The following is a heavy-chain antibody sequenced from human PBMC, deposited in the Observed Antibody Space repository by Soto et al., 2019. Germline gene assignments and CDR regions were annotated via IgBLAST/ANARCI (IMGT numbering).Heavy chain of an antibody. Sequence: EVHLVESGGGLVQPGGSLRLSCAGSGFTFSNHWMNWVRQAPGKGLEWVANIKADGSEKYYVDSVKGRFTISRDNAKNTLLLQMNSLGAEDTAVYYCAKDSNKYSSSLRGRYFDYWGQGIGVTVSS. D-gene: IGHD4-4*01. J-gene: IGHJ4*02. CDR2: IKADGSEK. CDR1: GFTFSNHW. V-gene: IGHV3-7*03. CDR3: AKDSNKYSSSLRGRYFDY.